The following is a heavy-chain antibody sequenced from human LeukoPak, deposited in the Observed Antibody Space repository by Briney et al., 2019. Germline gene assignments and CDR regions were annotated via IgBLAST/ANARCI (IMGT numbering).Heavy chain of an antibody. J-gene: IGHJ3*02. CDR1: GFTLSSYG. Sequence: GRSLRLSCAASGFTLSSYGMHWVRQAPGKGPEWVAVIWYDGSNKYYADSVKGRFTISRDNAKNSLYLQMNSLRAEDTALYYCAKGGIAVAGLFDIWGQGTMVTVSS. D-gene: IGHD6-19*01. V-gene: IGHV3-33*03. CDR3: AKGGIAVAGLFDI. CDR2: IWYDGSNK.